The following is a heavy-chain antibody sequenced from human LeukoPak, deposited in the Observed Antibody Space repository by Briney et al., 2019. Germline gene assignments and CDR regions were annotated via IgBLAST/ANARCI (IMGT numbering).Heavy chain of an antibody. Sequence: GGSLRLSCAASGFTFSSHDMHWVRQAAGKGLEWVSGFIPAGDRYYAESVKGRFTISRENAKSSLYLQMNSLRVENTAVYYCVRGGVWGLSSNWLEAWGQGILVTVSS. CDR3: VRGGVWGLSSNWLEA. CDR1: GFTFSSHD. V-gene: IGHV3-13*04. J-gene: IGHJ5*02. CDR2: FIPAGDR. D-gene: IGHD7-27*01.